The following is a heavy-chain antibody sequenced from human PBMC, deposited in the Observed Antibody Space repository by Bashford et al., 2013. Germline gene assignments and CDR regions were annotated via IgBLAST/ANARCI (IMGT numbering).Heavy chain of an antibody. J-gene: IGHJ4*02. V-gene: IGHV4-59*01. CDR2: IYYIGST. D-gene: IGHD6-6*01. Sequence: SETLSLTCTVSGGSISNYYWSWIRQPPGKGLEWIGYIYYIGSTNYNPSLKSRVTISVDTSKNQFSLKLNSVTAADTAVYYCARAYSSSSPFDYWGQGTLVTVSS. CDR3: ARAYSSSSPFDY. CDR1: GGSISNYY.